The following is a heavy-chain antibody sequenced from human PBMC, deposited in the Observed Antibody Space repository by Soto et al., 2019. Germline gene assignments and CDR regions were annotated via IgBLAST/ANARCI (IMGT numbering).Heavy chain of an antibody. D-gene: IGHD2-2*01. CDR1: GFTFTSLG. CDR2: IIPIFGTA. V-gene: IGHV1-69*13. CDR3: ARGQEEYQLLFPHFDY. J-gene: IGHJ4*02. Sequence: GGSVKGSCKGSGFTFTSLGINWVRQAPGQGLEWMGGIIPIFGTANYAQKFQGRVTITADESTSTAYMELSSLRSEDTAVYYCARGQEEYQLLFPHFDYWGQGTLVTVSS.